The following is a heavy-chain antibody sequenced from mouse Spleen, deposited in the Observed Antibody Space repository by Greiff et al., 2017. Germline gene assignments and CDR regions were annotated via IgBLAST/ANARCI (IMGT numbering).Heavy chain of an antibody. CDR3: ARGTDGHGRFAY. CDR1: GYAFSSYW. D-gene: IGHD2-3*01. V-gene: IGHV1-80*01. Sequence: QVQLQQSGAELVKPGASVKISCKASGYAFSSYWMNWVKQRPGKGLEWIGQIYPGDGDTNYNGKFKGKATLTADKSSSTAYMQLSSLTSEDSAVYFCARGTDGHGRFAYWGQGTLVTVSA. J-gene: IGHJ3*01. CDR2: IYPGDGDT.